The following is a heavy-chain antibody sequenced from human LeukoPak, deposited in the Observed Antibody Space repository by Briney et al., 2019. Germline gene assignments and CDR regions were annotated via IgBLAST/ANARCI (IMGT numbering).Heavy chain of an antibody. Sequence: GGSLRLSCAASGFTFSSYVMSWVRQAPGKGLEWVSSISNSGGSTYYADSVRGRFTISTDNFKNTLYLQMNSLRADDTAVYYCSKGVGATPGTFDYWGQGTLVTVSS. CDR1: GFTFSSYV. J-gene: IGHJ4*02. V-gene: IGHV3-23*01. D-gene: IGHD1-26*01. CDR2: ISNSGGST. CDR3: SKGVGATPGTFDY.